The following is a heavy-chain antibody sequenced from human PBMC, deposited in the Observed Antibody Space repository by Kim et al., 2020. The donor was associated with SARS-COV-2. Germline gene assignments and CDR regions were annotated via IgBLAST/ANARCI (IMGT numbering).Heavy chain of an antibody. J-gene: IGHJ4*02. CDR1: GFTVSDNF. CDR3: ARGLLRRLDY. D-gene: IGHD5-12*01. CDR2: LYSGGTT. V-gene: IGHV3-53*01. Sequence: GGSLRLSCAASGFTVSDNFMNWVRQAPGKGLEWVSVLYSGGTTYYAGSVKGRFTISRDDSKNTVYLQMNSLRAEDTAVYYCARGLLRRLDYWGQGNLVTV.